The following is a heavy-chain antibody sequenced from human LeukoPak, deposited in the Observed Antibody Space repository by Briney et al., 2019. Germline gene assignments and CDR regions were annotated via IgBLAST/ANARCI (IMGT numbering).Heavy chain of an antibody. Sequence: GGSLRLSCAASGFTFSNYGMHWVRQAPGKGLEWVSSISSSSSYIYYADSVKGRFTISRDNAKNSLYLQMNSLRAEDTAVYYCARDYYGSGSSFDYWGQGTLVTVSS. CDR2: ISSSSSYI. D-gene: IGHD3-10*01. CDR3: ARDYYGSGSSFDY. CDR1: GFTFSNYG. J-gene: IGHJ4*02. V-gene: IGHV3-21*01.